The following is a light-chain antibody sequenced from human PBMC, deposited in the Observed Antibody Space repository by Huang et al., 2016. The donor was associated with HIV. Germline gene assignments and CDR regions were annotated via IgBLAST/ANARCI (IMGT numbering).Light chain of an antibody. CDR2: KSS. J-gene: IGKJ1*01. Sequence: DIQMTQSPSILSASVGDRVTITCRASHSVSTWVAWYQQKPGPPPKRLIYKSSTLESGVPSRFSGSGSGTEFTLTITSLQPDDYATYYCQQYNTFWTFGQGTKV. V-gene: IGKV1-5*03. CDR1: HSVSTW. CDR3: QQYNTFWT.